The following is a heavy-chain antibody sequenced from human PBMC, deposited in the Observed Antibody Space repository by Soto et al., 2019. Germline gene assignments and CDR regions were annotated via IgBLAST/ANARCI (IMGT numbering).Heavy chain of an antibody. CDR3: ATDLTFAFNF. J-gene: IGHJ4*02. CDR1: RYILSNYP. Sequence: DGELVQSGGGLVQPGGSLRLSCATSRYILSNYPMNWVRQAPGKGLEWISHINTEGHITYADSVKGRFTISRDNAESSLFLQMNRLRGEDTAVYFCATDLTFAFNFWGQGTLVTVSS. D-gene: IGHD3-9*01. CDR2: INTEGHI. V-gene: IGHV3-48*01.